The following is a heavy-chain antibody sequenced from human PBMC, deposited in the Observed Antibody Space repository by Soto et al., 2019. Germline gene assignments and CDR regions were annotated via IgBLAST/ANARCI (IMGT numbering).Heavy chain of an antibody. CDR1: GGSISSGGYY. CDR2: IYYSGST. CDR3: ARRGVGYYDFWSGYSDYYYYYGMDV. V-gene: IGHV4-31*03. Sequence: LSLTCTVSGGSISSGGYYWSWISQHPGKGLEWIGYIYYSGSTYYNPSLKSRVTISVDTSKNQFSLKLSSVTAADTAVYYCARRGVGYYDFWSGYSDYYYYYGMDVWGQGTTVTVSS. J-gene: IGHJ6*02. D-gene: IGHD3-3*01.